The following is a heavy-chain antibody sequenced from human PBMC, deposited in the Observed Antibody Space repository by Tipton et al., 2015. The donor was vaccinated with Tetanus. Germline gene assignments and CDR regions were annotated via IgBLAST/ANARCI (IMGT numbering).Heavy chain of an antibody. D-gene: IGHD6-19*01. V-gene: IGHV3-21*04. CDR2: VSAASTYK. CDR1: GFTFSSYS. Sequence: SLRLSCAASGFTFSSYSMNWVRQAPGKGLEWVSYVSAASTYKYSAESLRGRFTISRDNAKNSLYLQMNSLRVDDTAAYYCARESLHSSAWYGGSLDSWGPGTLVTVSS. J-gene: IGHJ4*02. CDR3: ARESLHSSAWYGGSLDS.